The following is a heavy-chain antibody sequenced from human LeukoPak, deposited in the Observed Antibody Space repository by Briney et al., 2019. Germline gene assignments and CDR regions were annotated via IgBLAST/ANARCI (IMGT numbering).Heavy chain of an antibody. CDR1: GITFSDYY. Sequence: GGSLRLSCAASGITFSDYYMSWIRQAPGKGLEWVSYISSSGSTIYYAESVKGRFTISRDNAKNSLYLQMNSLRAEDTHVYYSARVAQYYDFWSDPHYQYYMDVWGKGTTVTVFS. D-gene: IGHD3-3*01. CDR3: ARVAQYYDFWSDPHYQYYMDV. V-gene: IGHV3-11*01. J-gene: IGHJ6*03. CDR2: ISSSGSTI.